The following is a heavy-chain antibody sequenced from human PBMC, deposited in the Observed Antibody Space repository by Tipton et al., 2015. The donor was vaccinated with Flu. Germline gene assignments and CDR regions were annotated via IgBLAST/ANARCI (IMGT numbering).Heavy chain of an antibody. CDR3: ARDVGGQYARGLGGLDV. V-gene: IGHV3-33*01. Sequence: SLRLSCAASGFTFTNYGIHWVRQAPGRGLEWVAVIWSDGNNKYYADSVRGRFTISRDNSKNTLYLQMNSLRADDAAVYYCARDVGGQYARGLGGLDVWGQGTTVTVSS. J-gene: IGHJ6*02. D-gene: IGHD2-8*01. CDR2: IWSDGNNK. CDR1: GFTFTNYG.